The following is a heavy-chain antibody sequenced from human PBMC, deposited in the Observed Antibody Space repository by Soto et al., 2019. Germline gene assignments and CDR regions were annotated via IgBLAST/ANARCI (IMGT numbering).Heavy chain of an antibody. J-gene: IGHJ6*02. CDR2: IWYDGSNK. CDR3: ARDISSWFDYYYYGMDV. D-gene: IGHD6-13*01. V-gene: IGHV3-33*01. Sequence: GGSLRLSCAASGFTFSSYGMHWVRQAPGKGLEWVAVIWYDGSNKYYADSVKGRFTISRDNSKNTPYLQMNSLRAEDTAVYYCARDISSWFDYYYYGMDVWGQGTTVTVSS. CDR1: GFTFSSYG.